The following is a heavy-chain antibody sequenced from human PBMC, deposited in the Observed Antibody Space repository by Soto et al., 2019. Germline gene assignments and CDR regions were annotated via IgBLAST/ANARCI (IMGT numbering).Heavy chain of an antibody. CDR2: ISISSSYT. D-gene: IGHD5-18*01. J-gene: IGHJ3*02. CDR1: GFTFSDYY. CDR3: ARDVQRYGYAPDAFDI. Sequence: QVQLVESGGGLVKPGGSLRLPCAASGFTFSDYYMSWIRQAPGKGLEWVSYISISSSYTNYPDSVKGRFTISRDNARNSLSLQLNSLSAEDTAVYYCARDVQRYGYAPDAFDIWGKGTMVTVSS. V-gene: IGHV3-11*05.